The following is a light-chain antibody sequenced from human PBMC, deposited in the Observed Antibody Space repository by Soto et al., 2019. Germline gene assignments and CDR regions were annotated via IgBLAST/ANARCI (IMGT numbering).Light chain of an antibody. CDR2: EVS. Sequence: QSVLTQPASVSGSPGQSITISCTGTSXDVGGYNYVSWYQQYPGKAPKLMIYEVSHRPSGVSDRFSGSKSGNTASLTISGLQAEDEADYYCSSHTNSYEVFGTGTKVTVL. CDR3: SSHTNSYEV. V-gene: IGLV2-14*01. J-gene: IGLJ1*01. CDR1: SXDVGGYNY.